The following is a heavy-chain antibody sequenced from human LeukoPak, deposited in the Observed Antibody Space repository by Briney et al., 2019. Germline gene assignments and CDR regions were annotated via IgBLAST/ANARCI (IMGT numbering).Heavy chain of an antibody. CDR2: INPSGGST. CDR3: ARSMVRGVIITTLIDY. Sequence: ASVTVSCKASGYTFTSYYMHWVRQAPGQGLEWMGIINPSGGSTGYAQKFQGRVTMTRDMSTSTVYMELSSLRSEDTAVYYCARSMVRGVIITTLIDYWGQGTLVTVSS. CDR1: GYTFTSYY. J-gene: IGHJ4*02. D-gene: IGHD3-10*01. V-gene: IGHV1-46*01.